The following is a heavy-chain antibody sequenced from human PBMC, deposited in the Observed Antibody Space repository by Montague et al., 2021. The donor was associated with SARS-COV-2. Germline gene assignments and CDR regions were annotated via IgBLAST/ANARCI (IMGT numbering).Heavy chain of an antibody. J-gene: IGHJ4*02. CDR3: VRVSWCYYGSGAFDY. CDR1: GCSIISTSSY. Sequence: SETLSLTCTVSGCSIISTSSYWGWIRQPPGGGLEWIGSISHRENTFYNPSLKSPVTISVDTSKNQFSLKMISVTAADTGIYYCVRVSWCYYGSGAFDYWGQGTLVTVSA. D-gene: IGHD3-10*01. CDR2: ISHRENT. V-gene: IGHV4-39*07.